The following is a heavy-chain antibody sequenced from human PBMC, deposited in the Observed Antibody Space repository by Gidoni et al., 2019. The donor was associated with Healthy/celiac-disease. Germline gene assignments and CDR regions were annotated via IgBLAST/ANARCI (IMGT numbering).Heavy chain of an antibody. V-gene: IGHV3-30-3*01. CDR1: GFTFSSYA. J-gene: IGHJ2*01. Sequence: QVQLVASGGGVVQPGRSLRRSCAASGFTFSSYAMHWVRQAPGKGLGWVAVISYDGSNQYSAASVKGRFTISRDNSKNTLYLQMNSLRAEDTAVYYCAREPSVDWYFDLWGRGTLVTVSS. CDR2: ISYDGSNQ. CDR3: AREPSVDWYFDL.